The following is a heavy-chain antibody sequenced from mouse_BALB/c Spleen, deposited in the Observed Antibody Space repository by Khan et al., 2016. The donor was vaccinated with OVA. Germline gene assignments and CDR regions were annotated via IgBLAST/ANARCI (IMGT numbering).Heavy chain of an antibody. D-gene: IGHD2-13*01. CDR3: ASETAYYGAYEAMDY. V-gene: IGHV2-9*02. CDR2: IWAGGST. Sequence: QVTLKESGPGLVAPSQSLSITCSVSGFSLITYGVHWVRQSPGKGLEWLGIIWAGGSTNYNSALMSRLSISQDNYKSTVVLKMNSLPTDDTAMYFCASETAYYGAYEAMDYWGQGTSVTVSS. J-gene: IGHJ4*01. CDR1: GFSLITYG.